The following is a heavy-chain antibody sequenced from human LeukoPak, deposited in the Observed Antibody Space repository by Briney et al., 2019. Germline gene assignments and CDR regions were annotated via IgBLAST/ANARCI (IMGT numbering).Heavy chain of an antibody. V-gene: IGHV3-30*02. J-gene: IGHJ4*02. CDR2: IRYDGSNK. Sequence: GGSLRLSCAASGFTFSSYGMHWVRQAPGKGLEWVAFIRYDGSNKYYADSVKGRFTISRDNSKNTLYLQMNSLRAEDTAVYYCAKLRTDSSGLMYYFDYWGQGTLVTVSS. CDR3: AKLRTDSSGLMYYFDY. D-gene: IGHD3-22*01. CDR1: GFTFSSYG.